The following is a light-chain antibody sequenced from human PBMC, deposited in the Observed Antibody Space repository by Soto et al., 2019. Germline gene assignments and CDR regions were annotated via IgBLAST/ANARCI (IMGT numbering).Light chain of an antibody. CDR2: DVS. CDR3: SSYTSSSTLYV. Sequence: QSVVSHPPSVSGSPGQSITISCTGNSSDVGGYNYVSWYQQHPGKAPKLMIYDVSNRPSGVSNRFSGSKSGNTASLTISGLQAEDEADYYCSSYTSSSTLYVFGTGTKVTVL. V-gene: IGLV2-14*01. J-gene: IGLJ1*01. CDR1: SSDVGGYNY.